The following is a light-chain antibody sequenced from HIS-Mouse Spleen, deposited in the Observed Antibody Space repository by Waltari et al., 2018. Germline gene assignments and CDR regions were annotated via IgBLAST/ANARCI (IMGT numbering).Light chain of an antibody. V-gene: IGLV2-14*01. J-gene: IGLJ2*01. CDR1: SSGVGRYNY. CDR3: SSYTSSSTRV. CDR2: EVS. Sequence: QSALTQPASVSGSPGQSITISCTGTSSGVGRYNYVYWYQQPPGNAPKPMIYEVSNRPSGVSNRFSGSKSGNTASLTISGLQAEDEADYYCSSYTSSSTRVFGGGTKLTVL.